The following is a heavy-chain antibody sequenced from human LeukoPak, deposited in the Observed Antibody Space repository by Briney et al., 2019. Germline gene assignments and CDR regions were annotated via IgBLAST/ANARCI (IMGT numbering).Heavy chain of an antibody. CDR2: IYPADSDT. CDR3: ARHGISWRPAPQEIDY. D-gene: IGHD2-2*01. CDR1: GYSFTSYW. J-gene: IGHJ4*02. Sequence: GESLKISCKGSGYSFTSYWIGWVHQMPGKGLEWMGIIYPADSDTRYSPSFQGQVTISADKSISTAYLQWSSLKASDTAMYYCARHGISWRPAPQEIDYWGQGTLVTVSS. V-gene: IGHV5-51*07.